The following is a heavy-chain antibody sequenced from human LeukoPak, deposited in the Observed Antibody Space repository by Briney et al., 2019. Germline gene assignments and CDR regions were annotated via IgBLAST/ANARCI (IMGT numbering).Heavy chain of an antibody. CDR1: GFTVSSNY. CDR3: ARGQYYYDSSGYFDY. J-gene: IGHJ4*02. D-gene: IGHD3-22*01. CDR2: IYSGGST. Sequence: GGSLRLSCAASGFTVSSNYMSWVRQDPGKGLEWVSVIYSGGSTYYADSVKGRFTISRDNSKNTLYLQMNSLRAEDTSVYYCARGQYYYDSSGYFDYWGQGTLVTVYS. V-gene: IGHV3-53*01.